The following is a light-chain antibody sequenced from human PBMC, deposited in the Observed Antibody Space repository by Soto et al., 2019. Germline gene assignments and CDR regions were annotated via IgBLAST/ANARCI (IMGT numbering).Light chain of an antibody. Sequence: QSVQPHPASVSWSPGHSITVSCAGTSSDVGGYNLVSWYQQHPGKAPKLIIYEGTERPSGISPRFSGSKSGNTASLTISGLQAEEEADYYCSSYTSSYIYVFGSGTKVTVL. CDR3: SSYTSSYIYV. CDR2: EGT. J-gene: IGLJ1*01. CDR1: SSDVGGYNL. V-gene: IGLV2-23*01.